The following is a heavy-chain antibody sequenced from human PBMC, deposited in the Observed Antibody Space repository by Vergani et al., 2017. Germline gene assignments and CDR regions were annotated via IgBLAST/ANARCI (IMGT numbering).Heavy chain of an antibody. Sequence: QLQLQESGPGLVKPSETLSLTCTVSGGSISSSSYYWGWIRQPPGKGLEWIGSIYYSGSTYYNPSLKSRVTISVDTSKNQFSLKLSSVTAADTAVYYCARGRRCSGGSCSRYYFDYWGQGTLVTVSS. CDR3: ARGRRCSGGSCSRYYFDY. CDR1: GGSISSSSYY. V-gene: IGHV4-39*01. D-gene: IGHD2-15*01. J-gene: IGHJ4*02. CDR2: IYYSGST.